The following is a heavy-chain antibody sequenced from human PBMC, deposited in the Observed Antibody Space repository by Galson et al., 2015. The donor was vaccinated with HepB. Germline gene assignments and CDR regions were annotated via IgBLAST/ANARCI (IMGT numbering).Heavy chain of an antibody. J-gene: IGHJ6*02. V-gene: IGHV3-23*01. CDR3: AKRFSSWTSSDHYYSLDV. CDR2: INSGGHST. Sequence: SLRLSCAASGFTFSNYAMNWVRQAPGKGLEWVSTINSGGHSTYYADSVKDRFTISRDNSKNTLSLQMNSLSAGDPAIYYCAKRFSSWTSSDHYYSLDVWGPGTTVTVSS. CDR1: GFTFSNYA. D-gene: IGHD6-13*01.